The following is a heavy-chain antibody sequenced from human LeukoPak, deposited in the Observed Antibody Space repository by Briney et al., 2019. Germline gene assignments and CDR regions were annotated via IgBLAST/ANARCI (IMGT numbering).Heavy chain of an antibody. D-gene: IGHD5-18*01. CDR2: IIPILGIA. J-gene: IGHJ4*02. CDR1: GYTFTGYY. V-gene: IGHV1-69*04. Sequence: SVKVSCKASGYTFTGYYMHWVRQAPGQGLEWMGRIIPILGIANYAQKFQGRVTITADKSTSTAYMELSSLRSEDTAVYYCARAGYNHYFDYWGQGTLVTVSS. CDR3: ARAGYNHYFDY.